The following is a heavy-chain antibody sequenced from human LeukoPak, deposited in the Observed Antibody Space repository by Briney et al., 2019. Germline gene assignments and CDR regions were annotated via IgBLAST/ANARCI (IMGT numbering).Heavy chain of an antibody. V-gene: IGHV3-7*01. J-gene: IGHJ4*02. CDR1: GFTFSSYW. CDR3: ARDIAAAGKVFDY. D-gene: IGHD6-13*01. CDR2: IKQDGSEK. Sequence: GGSLRLSCAASGFTFSSYWMSWVRQAPGKGLEWVANIKQDGSEKYYVDSVKGRFTISRDNAKNSLYLQMNSLRAEDTAVYYCARDIAAAGKVFDYWGQGTLVTVSS.